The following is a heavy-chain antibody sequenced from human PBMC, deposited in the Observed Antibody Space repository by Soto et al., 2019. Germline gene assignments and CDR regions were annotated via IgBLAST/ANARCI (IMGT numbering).Heavy chain of an antibody. J-gene: IGHJ4*02. CDR2: INPKSGGT. Sequence: QVQLVQSGAEVRKPGASVKVSCNVTGSTFSGHYLHWVRQAPGQGLEWMGWINPKSGGTNYAQKFQDRVTMTADTYVSAASMELTSLRYDDTAVFYCARGLYSSPAYFFDYWGQGTLVTVSS. D-gene: IGHD6-13*01. CDR1: GSTFSGHY. CDR3: ARGLYSSPAYFFDY. V-gene: IGHV1-2*02.